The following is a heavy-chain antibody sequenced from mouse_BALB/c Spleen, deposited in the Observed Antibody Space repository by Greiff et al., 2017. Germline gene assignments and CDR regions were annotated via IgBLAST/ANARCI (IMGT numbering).Heavy chain of an antibody. J-gene: IGHJ2*01. D-gene: IGHD3-1*01. CDR3: ARSGGYYMGY. Sequence: VQLKESGPELVKPGASVKMSCKASGYTFTSYVMHWVKQKPGQGLEWIGYINPYNDGTKYNEKFKGKATLTSDKSSSTAYMELSSLTSEDSAVYFCARSGGYYMGYWGQGTTLTVSS. CDR2: INPYNDGT. V-gene: IGHV1-14*01. CDR1: GYTFTSYV.